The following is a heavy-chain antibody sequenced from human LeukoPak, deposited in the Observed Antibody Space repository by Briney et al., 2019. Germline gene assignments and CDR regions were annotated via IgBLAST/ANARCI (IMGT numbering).Heavy chain of an antibody. CDR2: VSYTGIT. CDR3: ATQKWIGTFHY. J-gene: IGHJ4*02. CDR1: GGSVSSNTYY. Sequence: PSETLSLTCHVSGGSVSSNTYYWSWIRQPPGEGLEWIGYVSYTGITNYNPSLKSRVTISLDTSKNQFSLQLSSVTAADTAVYYCATQKWIGTFHYWGQGALVTVSS. D-gene: IGHD3-10*01. V-gene: IGHV4-61*01.